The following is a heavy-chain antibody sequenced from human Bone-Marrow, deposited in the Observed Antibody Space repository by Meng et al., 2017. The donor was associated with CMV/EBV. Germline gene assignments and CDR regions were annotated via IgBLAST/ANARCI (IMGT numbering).Heavy chain of an antibody. CDR1: GFTFSSYW. V-gene: IGHV3-7*01. D-gene: IGHD6-19*01. CDR3: AGGLSGWTQKSYNWFDP. Sequence: GGSLRLSCAASGFTFSSYWMSWVRQAPGKGLEWVANIKQDGSEKYYVDSVKGRFTISRDNAKNSLYLQMNSLRAEDTAVYYCAGGLSGWTQKSYNWFDPWGQGTLVTVSS. CDR2: IKQDGSEK. J-gene: IGHJ5*02.